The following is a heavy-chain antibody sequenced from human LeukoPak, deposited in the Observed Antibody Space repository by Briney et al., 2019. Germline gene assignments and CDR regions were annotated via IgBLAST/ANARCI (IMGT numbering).Heavy chain of an antibody. CDR3: ARDLFPGYSIGYHYGY. Sequence: GSLRLSCAASGFTFSSYWMSWDRQAPGKGLVWVSRINTDGSSTTYADSVKGRFTISRDNSKNTVFLRMNSLRAEDTAVYYCARDLFPGYSIGYHYGYWGQGTRVTVSS. V-gene: IGHV3-74*01. CDR1: GFTFSSYW. J-gene: IGHJ4*02. D-gene: IGHD5-12*01. CDR2: INTDGSST.